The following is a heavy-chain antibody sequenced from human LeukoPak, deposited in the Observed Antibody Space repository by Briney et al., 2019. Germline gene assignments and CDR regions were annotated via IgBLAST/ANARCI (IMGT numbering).Heavy chain of an antibody. CDR2: IYPGDSDS. Sequence: GESLKISCKGSGYSFTNYWIGWVRQMPGKGRAWMGIIYPGDSDSRYSPSFQGQVTISADKCISTAYLQWNSLKASDTAMYYCAGLRDAYPDYWGQGTLITVSS. CDR1: GYSFTNYW. D-gene: IGHD5-24*01. J-gene: IGHJ4*02. CDR3: AGLRDAYPDY. V-gene: IGHV5-51*01.